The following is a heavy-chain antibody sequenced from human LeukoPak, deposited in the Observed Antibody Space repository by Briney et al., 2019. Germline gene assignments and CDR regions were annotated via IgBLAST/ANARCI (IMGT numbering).Heavy chain of an antibody. J-gene: IGHJ5*02. CDR3: AKDLYCSGGSCSNWFDP. CDR1: GFTFDDYA. V-gene: IGHV3-43*02. D-gene: IGHD2-15*01. CDR2: ISGDGGST. Sequence: GGSLRLSCAASGFTFDDYAMHWVRQAPGKDLEWVSLISGDGGSTYYADSVKGRFTISRDNSKNSLYLQMNSLRTEDTALYYCAKDLYCSGGSCSNWFDPSGQGTLVTVSS.